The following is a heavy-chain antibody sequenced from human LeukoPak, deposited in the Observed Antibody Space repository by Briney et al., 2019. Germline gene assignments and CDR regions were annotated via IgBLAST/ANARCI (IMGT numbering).Heavy chain of an antibody. D-gene: IGHD6-13*01. J-gene: IGHJ4*02. CDR1: GGTFSSYT. Sequence: SVKVSCKASGGTFSSYTISWVRQAPGQGLEWMGRIIPILGIANYAQKFRGRVTITADKSTSTAYMELSSLRSEDTAVYYCARVRYSSSFPSKTYYFDYWGQGTLVTVSS. CDR3: ARVRYSSSFPSKTYYFDY. V-gene: IGHV1-69*02. CDR2: IIPILGIA.